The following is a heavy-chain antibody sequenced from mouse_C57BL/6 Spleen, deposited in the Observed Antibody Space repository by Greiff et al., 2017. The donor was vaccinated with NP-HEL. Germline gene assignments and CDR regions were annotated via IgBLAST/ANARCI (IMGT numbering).Heavy chain of an antibody. CDR1: GYSITSGYY. J-gene: IGHJ3*01. CDR3: ATWWFAY. CDR2: ISYDGSN. V-gene: IGHV3-6*01. Sequence: EVQLVESGPGLVKPSQSLSLTCSVTGYSITSGYYWNWIRQFPGNKLEWMGYISYDGSNNYNPSLKNRISITRDPSKNQFFLKLNSVTTEDTATYYCATWWFAYWGQGTLVTVSA.